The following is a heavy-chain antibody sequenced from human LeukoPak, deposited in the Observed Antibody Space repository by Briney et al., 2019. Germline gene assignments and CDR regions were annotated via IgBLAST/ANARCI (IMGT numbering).Heavy chain of an antibody. CDR3: ARSYYYGIDFDY. CDR2: INHSGST. D-gene: IGHD3-10*01. Sequence: SETLSLTCAVYGGSFSGYYWSWIRQPPGKGLEWIGEINHSGSTNYNPSLKSRVTISVDTSKNQFSLKLSSVIAADTAVYYCARSYYYGIDFDYWGQGTLVTVSS. V-gene: IGHV4-34*01. CDR1: GGSFSGYY. J-gene: IGHJ4*02.